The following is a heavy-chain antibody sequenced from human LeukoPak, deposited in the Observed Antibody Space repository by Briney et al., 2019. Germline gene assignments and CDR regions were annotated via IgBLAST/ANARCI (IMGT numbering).Heavy chain of an antibody. V-gene: IGHV3-30*02. J-gene: IGHJ4*02. CDR3: AQGTARGYSYGYFDY. CDR1: GFTFSSYG. CDR2: IRYGGSDK. Sequence: GGSLRLSCAASGFTFSSYGMHWVRQAPGKGLEWVAFIRYGGSDKYYADSVTGRFTISRDNSKNTLYLQMNSLRAEDTAVYYCAQGTARGYSYGYFDYWGQGTLVTVSS. D-gene: IGHD5-18*01.